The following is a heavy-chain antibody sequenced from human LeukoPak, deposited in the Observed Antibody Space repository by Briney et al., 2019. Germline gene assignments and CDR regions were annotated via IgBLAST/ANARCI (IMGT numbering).Heavy chain of an antibody. CDR3: ARDWNGDYAFEN. D-gene: IGHD1-1*01. CDR1: GITVSNSY. Sequence: GGSLRLSCEVSGITVSNSYMNWVRQAPGKGLEWVSVIDSGGSTYYADSVKGRFTASRDISRNTVFLQLTGPRAEDTAIYYCARDWNGDYAFENWGQGTLVIVSS. J-gene: IGHJ4*02. V-gene: IGHV3-66*01. CDR2: IDSGGST.